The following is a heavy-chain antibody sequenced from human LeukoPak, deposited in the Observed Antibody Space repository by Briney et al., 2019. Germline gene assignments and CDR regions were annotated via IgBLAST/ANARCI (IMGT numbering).Heavy chain of an antibody. D-gene: IGHD1-26*01. CDR2: IYYSGST. J-gene: IGHJ2*01. CDR3: ARGWEPTGHWYFDL. CDR1: NDSISKYY. V-gene: IGHV4-59*01. Sequence: SETLSLTCTVSNDSISKYYWSWIRQPPGKGLEWIGYIYYSGSTNCNPSLKSRVTISVDTSKNQFSLKLTSVTAADTAVYFCARGWEPTGHWYFDLWGSGTLVTVSS.